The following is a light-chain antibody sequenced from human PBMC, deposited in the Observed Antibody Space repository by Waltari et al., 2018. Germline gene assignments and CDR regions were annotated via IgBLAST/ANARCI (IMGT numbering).Light chain of an antibody. J-gene: IGKJ4*01. CDR2: LGS. Sequence: IVMTQSRLSLPVTPVDPASIPFSSSQSLLHSNGYNYLDWYLQKPGQSPQLLIYLGSNRASGVPDRFSGSGSGTDFTLKISRVEAEDVGVYYCRQALQTLTFGGGTKVEIK. CDR3: RQALQTLT. V-gene: IGKV2-28*01. CDR1: QSLLHSNGYNY.